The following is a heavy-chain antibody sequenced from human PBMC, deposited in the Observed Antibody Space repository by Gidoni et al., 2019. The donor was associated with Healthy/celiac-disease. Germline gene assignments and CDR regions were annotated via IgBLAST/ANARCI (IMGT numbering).Heavy chain of an antibody. CDR3: ARDSGYDSSTGIAGAFDI. Sequence: QVQLQESGPGLVKPSGTLSLTCAVSGGSISSSNWWSWVRQPPGKGLEWIGEIYHSGSTNYNPSLKSRVTISVDKSKNQFSLKLSSVTAADTAVYYCARDSGYDSSTGIAGAFDIWGQGTMVTVSS. D-gene: IGHD3-22*01. CDR2: IYHSGST. J-gene: IGHJ3*02. CDR1: GGSISSSNW. V-gene: IGHV4-4*02.